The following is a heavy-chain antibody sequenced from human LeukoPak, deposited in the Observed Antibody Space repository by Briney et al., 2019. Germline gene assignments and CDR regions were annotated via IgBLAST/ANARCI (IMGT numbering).Heavy chain of an antibody. Sequence: SETLSLTCTVSGGSISSYYWSWIRQPPGKGLQWIGYIYYSGSTNYNPSLKSRVTMSVDTSKNQFSLKLSSMTAADTAVYYCARNYYGSGSSETNWFDPWGQGTLVTVSS. J-gene: IGHJ5*02. V-gene: IGHV4-59*12. CDR1: GGSISSYY. D-gene: IGHD3-10*01. CDR2: IYYSGST. CDR3: ARNYYGSGSSETNWFDP.